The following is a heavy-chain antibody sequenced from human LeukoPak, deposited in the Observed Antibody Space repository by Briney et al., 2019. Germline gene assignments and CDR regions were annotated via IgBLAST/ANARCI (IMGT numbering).Heavy chain of an antibody. CDR2: ISYDGSNK. V-gene: IGHV3-30*03. J-gene: IGHJ6*03. D-gene: IGHD3-3*01. CDR1: GFTFSSYG. CDR3: ARLRYHDFWSGYWKYYYYMDV. Sequence: GGSLRLSCAASGFTFSSYGMHWVRQAPGKGLEWVAVISYDGSNKYYADSVKGRFTISRDNSKNTLCLQMNSLRAEDTAVYYCARLRYHDFWSGYWKYYYYMDVWGKGTTVTVSS.